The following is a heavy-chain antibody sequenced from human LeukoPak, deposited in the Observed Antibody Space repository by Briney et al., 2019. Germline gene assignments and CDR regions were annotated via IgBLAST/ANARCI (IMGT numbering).Heavy chain of an antibody. D-gene: IGHD3-3*01. Sequence: SETLSLTCSVSGGSISSSSYYWGWIRQPPGKGLEWIGSIYYSGSTYYNPSLKSRVTISVGTSKNQFSLKLSSVTAADTAVYYCVVFWSGASHNWGQGTLVTVSS. V-gene: IGHV4-39*01. CDR1: GGSISSSSYY. J-gene: IGHJ4*02. CDR3: VVFWSGASHN. CDR2: IYYSGST.